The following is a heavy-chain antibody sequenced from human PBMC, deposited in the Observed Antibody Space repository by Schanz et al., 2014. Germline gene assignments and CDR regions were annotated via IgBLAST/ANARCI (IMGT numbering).Heavy chain of an antibody. CDR2: INPNSGGT. Sequence: QVQLVQSGAELKNPGASVKVSCKASGYSFTDYYMHWVRQAPGQGLEWMGRINPNSGGTNYAQKFQGRVTMTSDTSLTTVYMEGNSLTSDDTAVFYCARTASHDVWRGYIPHYAFDLWGQGTVVIVSS. CDR3: ARTASHDVWRGYIPHYAFDL. V-gene: IGHV1-2*06. J-gene: IGHJ3*01. D-gene: IGHD3-3*01. CDR1: GYSFTDYY.